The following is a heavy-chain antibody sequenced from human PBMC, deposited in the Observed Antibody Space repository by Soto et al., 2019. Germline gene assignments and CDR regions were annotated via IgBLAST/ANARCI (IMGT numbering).Heavy chain of an antibody. J-gene: IGHJ4*02. Sequence: QLQLQESGPGLVKPSETLSLTCTVSGGSISSSSYYWGWIRQPPGKGLEWIGSIYYSGSTYYNPSLKSRVTISVDTSKNQFSLKLSSVTAADTAVYYCARHRDIVATMAFDYWGQGTLVTVSS. D-gene: IGHD5-12*01. CDR2: IYYSGST. V-gene: IGHV4-39*01. CDR3: ARHRDIVATMAFDY. CDR1: GGSISSSSYY.